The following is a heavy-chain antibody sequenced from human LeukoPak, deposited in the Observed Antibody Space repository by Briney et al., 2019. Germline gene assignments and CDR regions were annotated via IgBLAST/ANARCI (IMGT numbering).Heavy chain of an antibody. V-gene: IGHV3-11*04. CDR2: ISRSGSTI. CDR3: ARDFGYYGSGSYPDYFDY. Sequence: GGSLRLSCAASGFTFSDYYMSWIRQAPGKGLEWVSYISRSGSTIYYADSVKGRFTISRDNAKNSLYLQMNSLRAEDTAVYYCARDFGYYGSGSYPDYFDYWGQGTLVTVSS. CDR1: GFTFSDYY. D-gene: IGHD3-10*01. J-gene: IGHJ4*02.